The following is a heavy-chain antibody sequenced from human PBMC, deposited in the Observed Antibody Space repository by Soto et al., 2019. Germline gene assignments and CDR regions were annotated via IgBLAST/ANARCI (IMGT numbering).Heavy chain of an antibody. CDR2: MNPNSGNT. Sequence: QVQLVQSGAEVKKPGASVKVSCKASGYTFTSYDINWVRQATGQGLEWMGWMNPNSGNTVYAQKFQGRVTMTRNTSISTAYMELSSLSSAATAVYYCAREKSAWFYPWCQGTLVTFSS. CDR1: GYTFTSYD. V-gene: IGHV1-8*01. J-gene: IGHJ5*02. CDR3: AREKSAWFYP. D-gene: IGHD3-3*01.